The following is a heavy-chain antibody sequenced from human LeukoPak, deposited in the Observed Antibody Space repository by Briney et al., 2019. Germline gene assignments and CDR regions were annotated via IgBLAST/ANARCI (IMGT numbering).Heavy chain of an antibody. J-gene: IGHJ5*02. D-gene: IGHD3-3*01. V-gene: IGHV4-4*07. CDR3: AREDPYDFWSGYYLFDP. Sequence: KPSETLPLTCTVSGGSISSYYWSWIRQPAGKGLEWIGRIYSSGSTNYNPSLKSRVTMSVDTSKNRFSLKLSSVTAADTAVYYCAREDPYDFWSGYYLFDPWGQGTLVTVSS. CDR1: GGSISSYY. CDR2: IYSSGST.